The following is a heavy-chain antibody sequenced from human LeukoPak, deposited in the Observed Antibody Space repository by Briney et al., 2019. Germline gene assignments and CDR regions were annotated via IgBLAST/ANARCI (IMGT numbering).Heavy chain of an antibody. CDR1: GGSISSGSYY. D-gene: IGHD5-18*01. J-gene: IGHJ6*03. CDR2: IYTSGST. CDR3: ARATGRGYSYGYYYYYMDV. Sequence: SQTLSLTCTVSGGSISSGSYYWSWIRQPAGKGLEWIGRIYTSGSTNYNPSLKSRVTISVDTSKNQFSLKLSSVTAADTAVYYCARATGRGYSYGYYYYYMDVWGKGTTVTVPS. V-gene: IGHV4-61*02.